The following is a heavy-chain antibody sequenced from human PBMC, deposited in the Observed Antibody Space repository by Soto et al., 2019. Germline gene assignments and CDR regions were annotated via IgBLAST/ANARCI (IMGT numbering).Heavy chain of an antibody. CDR2: ISYDGSNK. CDR1: GFTFSSYG. J-gene: IGHJ4*02. Sequence: QVQLVESGGGVVQPGRSLRLSCAASGFTFSSYGMHWVRQAPGKGLEWVAVISYDGSNKYYADSVKGRFTISRDSSKNTLYLQMNSLRAEDTAVYYCAKDLGGSVAGTDYWGQGTLVTVSS. D-gene: IGHD6-19*01. V-gene: IGHV3-30*18. CDR3: AKDLGGSVAGTDY.